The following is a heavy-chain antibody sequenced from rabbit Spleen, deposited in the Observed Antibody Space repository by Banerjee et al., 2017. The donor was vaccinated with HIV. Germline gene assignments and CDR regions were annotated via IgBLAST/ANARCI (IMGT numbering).Heavy chain of an antibody. J-gene: IGHJ3*01. V-gene: IGHV1S40*01. CDR1: GFDLSSGYD. CDR3: ARDRSTGDSGHGFGL. Sequence: QSLEESGGGLVKPGASLTLTCKASGFDLSSGYDMCWVRQAPGKGPEWIACIYSSSDSTWYARWVNGRFTISKTSSTTVTLQMTSLTAADTATYFCARDRSTGDSGHGFGLWGQGTLVTVS. D-gene: IGHD7-1*01. CDR2: IYSSSDST.